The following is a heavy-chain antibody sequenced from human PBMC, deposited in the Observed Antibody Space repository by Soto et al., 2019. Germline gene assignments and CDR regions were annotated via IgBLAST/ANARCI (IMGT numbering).Heavy chain of an antibody. CDR3: ARGNHRWLQLWYFDL. V-gene: IGHV1-69*12. D-gene: IGHD5-12*01. J-gene: IGHJ2*01. CDR1: GGTFSSYT. Sequence: QVQLVQSGAEVKKPGSSVTVSCKTSGGTFSSYTISWVRQAPGLGLEWMGGIIPIFGTANYAQKFQGRVTITADESRSTAYMELSSLRSEDTAVYYCARGNHRWLQLWYFDLWGRGTLVTVSS. CDR2: IIPIFGTA.